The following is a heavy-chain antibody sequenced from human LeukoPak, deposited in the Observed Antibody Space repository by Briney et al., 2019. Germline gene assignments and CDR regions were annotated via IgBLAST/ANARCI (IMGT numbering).Heavy chain of an antibody. Sequence: GGSLRLSCAASGFTFSSFWMSWVRQAPGKALEWVANMKQDDSEKYSVGSVKGRFTISRDNTKNSLYLQMNSLRAEDTAVYYCARGNAMDVWGQGTTVIVSS. CDR1: GFTFSSFW. CDR2: MKQDDSEK. V-gene: IGHV3-7*01. J-gene: IGHJ6*02. CDR3: ARGNAMDV.